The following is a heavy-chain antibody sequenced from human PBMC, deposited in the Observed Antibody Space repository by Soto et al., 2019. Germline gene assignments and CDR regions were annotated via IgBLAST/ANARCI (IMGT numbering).Heavy chain of an antibody. CDR1: GITLNYYG. CDR2: MWFDWSNR. D-gene: IGHD6-13*01. CDR3: ARALGGGQLALLY. V-gene: IGHV3-33*01. Sequence: GGSLRLSCAASGITLNYYGLHWVRQAPCKWLEWVAVMWFDWSNRYYADSVKGRFTISRDNSKNMMYLQMNSLRAEDTALYYCARALGGGQLALLYWGQGTLVTVSS. J-gene: IGHJ4*02.